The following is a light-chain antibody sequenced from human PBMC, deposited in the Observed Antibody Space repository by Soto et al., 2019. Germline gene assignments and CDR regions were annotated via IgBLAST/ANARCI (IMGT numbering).Light chain of an antibody. Sequence: EIVLTQSPDTLSLSPGEGATLSCRVSQSVSSNYLAWYQQKPGQAPRLLIYGASSRATGIPDRFSGSGSGTDFTLTISRLEPEDFAMYYCQQYGSSAPNTFGPGTRLEIE. CDR3: QQYGSSAPNT. V-gene: IGKV3-20*01. CDR1: QSVSSNY. J-gene: IGKJ5*01. CDR2: GAS.